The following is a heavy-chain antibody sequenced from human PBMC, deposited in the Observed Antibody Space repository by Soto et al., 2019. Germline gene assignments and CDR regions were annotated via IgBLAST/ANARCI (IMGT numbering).Heavy chain of an antibody. CDR1: GFTFSSYA. CDR2: ISGSGGRT. Sequence: PGGSLRLSCAASGFTFSSYAMSWVRQAPGKGLEWVSGISGSGGRTYYADSVKGRFTISRDNSKNTLYLQMNSLRVEDTAVYYCARRNWNYDAFDIWGQGTMVTVSS. D-gene: IGHD1-7*01. CDR3: ARRNWNYDAFDI. V-gene: IGHV3-23*01. J-gene: IGHJ3*02.